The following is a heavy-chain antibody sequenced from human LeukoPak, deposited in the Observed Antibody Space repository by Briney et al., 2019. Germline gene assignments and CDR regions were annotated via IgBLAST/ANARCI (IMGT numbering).Heavy chain of an antibody. CDR1: GGTFSSYA. CDR2: IGTSSGST. D-gene: IGHD2-8*01. Sequence: ASVKVSCKASGGTFSSYAISWVRQAPGQGLEWMGWIGTSSGSTNLAQKLQGRVTMTKDTSTSTASMELRSLTSDDTAVYYCARESLEGVKYYYGMDVWGQGTTVTVPS. V-gene: IGHV1-18*01. CDR3: ARESLEGVKYYYGMDV. J-gene: IGHJ6*02.